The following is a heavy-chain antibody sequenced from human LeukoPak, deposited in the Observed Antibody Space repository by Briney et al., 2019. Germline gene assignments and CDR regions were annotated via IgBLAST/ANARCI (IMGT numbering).Heavy chain of an antibody. CDR1: GFIYSSYA. CDR3: ARERDVGYCNSFTCHAPAY. CDR2: ISDDGSNT. Sequence: PGRSLRLSCEATGFIYSSYAMHWVRQAPGKGLEWLTVISDDGSNTYYADSVKGRFTISRDNSKNTVYLQMSSLKTEDTAVYFCARERDVGYCNSFTCHAPAYWGQGSLVTVSS. J-gene: IGHJ4*02. D-gene: IGHD2/OR15-2a*01. V-gene: IGHV3-30-3*01.